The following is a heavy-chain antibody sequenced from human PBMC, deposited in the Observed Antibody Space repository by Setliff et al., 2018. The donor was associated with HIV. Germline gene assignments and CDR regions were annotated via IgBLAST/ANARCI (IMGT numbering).Heavy chain of an antibody. CDR3: ARQGGYSGYGFYY. CDR1: GGSTSSSSYY. D-gene: IGHD5-12*01. J-gene: IGHJ4*02. CDR2: MYYSGST. Sequence: PSETLSLTCTVSGGSTSSSSYYWGWVRQPPGKGLEWIGSMYYSGSTYYTPSLKSRITISLDTSKNQFSLRMRSVTAADAAVYYCARQGGYSGYGFYYWGQGTLVTVSS. V-gene: IGHV4-39*07.